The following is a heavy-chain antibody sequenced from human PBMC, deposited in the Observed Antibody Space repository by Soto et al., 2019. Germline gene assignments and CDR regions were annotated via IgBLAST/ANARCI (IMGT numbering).Heavy chain of an antibody. Sequence: SETLSLTCAVSGGSIRSDGSYWTWIRQLPGGGLEWIGYIYYSGSTSYNPSLESRASISVDSSENQFSLRLTSVTAADTAVYYCARRAGNRRGYPIESWGQGTLVTVSS. CDR1: GGSIRSDGSY. J-gene: IGHJ4*02. V-gene: IGHV4-31*11. CDR2: IYYSGST. CDR3: ARRAGNRRGYPIES. D-gene: IGHD5-18*01.